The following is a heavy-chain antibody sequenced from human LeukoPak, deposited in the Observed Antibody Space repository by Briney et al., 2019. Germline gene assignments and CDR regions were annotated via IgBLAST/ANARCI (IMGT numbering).Heavy chain of an antibody. CDR3: AREWNSGYEYYYMDV. CDR1: GFTFSSYS. Sequence: GGSLRLSCAASGFTFSSYSMNWVRQAPGKGLEWVAVISYDGSNKYYADSVKGRFTISRDNSKNTLYLQMNSLRAEDTAVYYCAREWNSGYEYYYMDVWGKGTTVTVSS. D-gene: IGHD1-26*01. CDR2: ISYDGSNK. J-gene: IGHJ6*03. V-gene: IGHV3-30*03.